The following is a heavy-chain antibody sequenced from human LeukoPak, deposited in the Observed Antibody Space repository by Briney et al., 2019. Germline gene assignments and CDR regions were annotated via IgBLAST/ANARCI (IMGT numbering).Heavy chain of an antibody. J-gene: IGHJ4*02. V-gene: IGHV3-23*01. CDR2: ISGSGDST. D-gene: IGHD3-16*02. CDR3: AKDLQGHYDYVWGSYRLFDY. CDR1: GFTFSSYA. Sequence: PGGSLRLSCAASGFTFSSYAMSWVRQAPGKGLEWVSAISGSGDSTYYADSVKGRPTISRDNSKNTLYLQMNSLRAEDTAVYYCAKDLQGHYDYVWGSYRLFDYWGQGTLVTVSS.